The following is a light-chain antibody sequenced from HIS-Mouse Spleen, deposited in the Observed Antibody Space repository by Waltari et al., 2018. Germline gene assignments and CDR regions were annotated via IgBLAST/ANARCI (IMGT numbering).Light chain of an antibody. V-gene: IGLV6-57*04. CDR1: SGSLARNY. Sequence: NFMLTQPHSVSESQGKTVTISCTRSSGSLARNYVPWYQQRPGSAPTTVIYEDNQRPSGVPDRFSGSIDSSSNSASLTISGLKTEDEADYYCQSYDSSNWVFGGGTKLTVL. CDR2: EDN. CDR3: QSYDSSNWV. J-gene: IGLJ3*02.